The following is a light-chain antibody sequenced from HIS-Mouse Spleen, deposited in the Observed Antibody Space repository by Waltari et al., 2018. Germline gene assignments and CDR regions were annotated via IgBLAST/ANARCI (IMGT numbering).Light chain of an antibody. CDR3: QSADSSGTYVV. Sequence: SYELTQPPSVSVSPGQTARITCSVDALPQQYAYWYQQKPGQAPVLVIYKDSERPSGIPERFPGSSSGTTVTLTISGVQAEDEADYYCQSADSSGTYVVFGGGTKLTVL. CDR1: ALPQQY. V-gene: IGLV3-25*03. J-gene: IGLJ2*01. CDR2: KDS.